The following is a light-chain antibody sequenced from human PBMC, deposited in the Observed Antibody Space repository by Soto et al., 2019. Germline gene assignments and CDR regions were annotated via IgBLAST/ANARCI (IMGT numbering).Light chain of an antibody. Sequence: DIQMTQSPSTLSASVGDTVTITCRASQSISNWLAWYQQKPGQAPKLLIHKASTLESGVPSRFSGSGSGTEFTLTISSLQPDDVATFYCQHYDRFPYTFGQGTKLEIK. CDR1: QSISNW. J-gene: IGKJ2*01. CDR3: QHYDRFPYT. V-gene: IGKV1-5*03. CDR2: KAS.